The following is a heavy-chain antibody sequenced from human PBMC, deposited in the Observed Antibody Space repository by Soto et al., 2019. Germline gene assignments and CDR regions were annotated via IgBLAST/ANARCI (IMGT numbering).Heavy chain of an antibody. CDR2: INHSGST. V-gene: IGHV4-34*01. CDR3: ARRRGRQQPVQRYYNGMDV. CDR1: GGSFSGYY. J-gene: IGHJ6*02. D-gene: IGHD6-13*01. Sequence: SETLSLTCAVYGGSFSGYYWSWTRQSPGKGLEWIGEINHSGSTNYNPSLKSRVTISVDTSKNQFSPKLSSVSAADTAVYFCARRRGRQQPVQRYYNGMDVWGQGTTVTVSS.